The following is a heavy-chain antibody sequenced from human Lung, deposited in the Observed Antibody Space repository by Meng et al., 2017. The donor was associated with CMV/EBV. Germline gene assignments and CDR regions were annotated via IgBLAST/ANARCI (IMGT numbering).Heavy chain of an antibody. Sequence: KVSCKVSGYSFTSYWIGWVRQMPGKGLEWMGIIYPGDSDTGYSPSFQGQVTMSADKSTTTAYLQRSSLKASDTAIYYCARQAVAGTGGFDYWGQGTLVTVSS. CDR1: GYSFTSYW. CDR3: ARQAVAGTGGFDY. V-gene: IGHV5-51*01. CDR2: IYPGDSDT. D-gene: IGHD6-19*01. J-gene: IGHJ4*02.